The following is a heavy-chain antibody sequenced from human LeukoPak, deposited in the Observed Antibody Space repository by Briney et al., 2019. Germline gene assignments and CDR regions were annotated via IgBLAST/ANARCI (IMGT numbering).Heavy chain of an antibody. D-gene: IGHD2-2*01. J-gene: IGHJ4*02. Sequence: PSETLSLTCTVSGGSISSSGYYWGWIRQPPGKGLEWIGSIYYSGSTYYNPSLKSRVTISVDTSKNQFSLKLSSVTAADTAVCYCARDLSDCSSTSCYSFDYWGQGTLVTVSS. CDR1: GGSISSSGYY. CDR3: ARDLSDCSSTSCYSFDY. CDR2: IYYSGST. V-gene: IGHV4-39*07.